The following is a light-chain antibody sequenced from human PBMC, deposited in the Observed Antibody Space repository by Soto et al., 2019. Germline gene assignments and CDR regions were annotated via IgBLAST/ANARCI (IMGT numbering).Light chain of an antibody. CDR1: QSISRY. CDR2: AAS. V-gene: IGKV1-39*01. Sequence: DIQMTQSPSSLSASVGDRVTITCRASQSISRYLNWYKQKPGKAPKLLISAASSLQSGVPSRFSGSGSGTDFTLTISSLQPEDFATYYCQQSYSTPRTFGQGTKLEIK. CDR3: QQSYSTPRT. J-gene: IGKJ2*01.